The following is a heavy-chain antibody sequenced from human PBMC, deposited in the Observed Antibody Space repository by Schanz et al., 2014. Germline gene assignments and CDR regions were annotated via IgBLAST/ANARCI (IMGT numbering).Heavy chain of an antibody. Sequence: EVQLVQSGGGLVQPGGSLRLSCAASGFTFSSHWMHWVRQDPGKGLEWVSSISGDHRNTFYADSVKGRFTISRDNSKNTVYLQMNSLRPGDTAVYYCARESSNDIVLVPGAVFDHWGQGILVTVSS. CDR1: GFTFSSHW. D-gene: IGHD2-2*01. V-gene: IGHV3-74*01. J-gene: IGHJ4*02. CDR2: ISGDHRNT. CDR3: ARESSNDIVLVPGAVFDH.